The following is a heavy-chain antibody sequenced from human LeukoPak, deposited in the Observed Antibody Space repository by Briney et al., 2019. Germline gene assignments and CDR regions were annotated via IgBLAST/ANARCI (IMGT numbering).Heavy chain of an antibody. CDR3: ARLRSAAGSGPSDY. CDR2: IYYSGST. J-gene: IGHJ4*02. D-gene: IGHD6-13*01. V-gene: IGHV4-39*01. Sequence: SETLSLTCTGSGGSISSSSYYWGWIRQPPGKGLEWIGSIYYSGSTYYNPSLKSRVTISVDTSKNQFSLKLSSVTAADTAVYYCARLRSAAGSGPSDYWGQGTLVTVSS. CDR1: GGSISSSSYY.